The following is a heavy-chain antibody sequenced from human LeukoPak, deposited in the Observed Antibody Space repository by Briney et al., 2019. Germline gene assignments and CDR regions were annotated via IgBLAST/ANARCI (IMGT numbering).Heavy chain of an antibody. CDR3: ARGRGYMDV. J-gene: IGHJ6*03. CDR2: INPDSGDT. CDR1: GYTFTGYY. V-gene: IGHV1-2*06. Sequence: ASVKVSCKATGYTFTGYYMHWVRQAPGQGLEWMGRINPDSGDTNSAQKFQGRATMTRDTSISTAYMELSRLRSDDTAVYYCARGRGYMDVWGKGTTVTVSS.